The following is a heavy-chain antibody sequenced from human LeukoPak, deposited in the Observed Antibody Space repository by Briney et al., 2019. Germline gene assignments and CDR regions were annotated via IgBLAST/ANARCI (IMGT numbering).Heavy chain of an antibody. V-gene: IGHV1-8*03. J-gene: IGHJ3*02. CDR3: ASSTIFDGEGPDAFDI. D-gene: IGHD3-3*01. Sequence: VASVKVSCKASGYTFTSYDINWVRQATGQGLEWMGWMNPNSGNTGYAQKFQGRVTITRNTSISTAYMELSSLRSEDTAVYYCASSTIFDGEGPDAFDIWGQGTMVTVSS. CDR1: GYTFTSYD. CDR2: MNPNSGNT.